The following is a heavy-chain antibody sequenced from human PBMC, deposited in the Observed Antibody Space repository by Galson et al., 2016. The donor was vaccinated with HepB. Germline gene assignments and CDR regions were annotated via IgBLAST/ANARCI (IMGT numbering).Heavy chain of an antibody. D-gene: IGHD3-22*01. V-gene: IGHV4-59*08. J-gene: IGHJ5*02. CDR1: GGSVSNYY. CDR2: IYYSGST. Sequence: ETLSLTCTVSGGSVSNYYWSWIRQPPGKGLEWIGYIYYSGSTNYNPSLKSRVTISVDTSKNQFSLKLNSVTAADTAVYYCARRRNYYDSSGSYYDWFDPWGQGTLVTVSP. CDR3: ARRRNYYDSSGSYYDWFDP.